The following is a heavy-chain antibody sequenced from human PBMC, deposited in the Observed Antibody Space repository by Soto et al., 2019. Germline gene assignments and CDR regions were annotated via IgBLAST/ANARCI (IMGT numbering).Heavy chain of an antibody. Sequence: SETLSLTCAVYGGSFSGYYWSWIRQPPGKGLEWIGEINHSGSTNYNPSLKSRVTISVDTSKNQFSLKLSSVTAADTAVYYCATLKGGYCTNGVCWTPYYDYGMDVWGQGTTVTVSS. J-gene: IGHJ6*02. CDR2: INHSGST. D-gene: IGHD2-8*01. V-gene: IGHV4-34*01. CDR3: ATLKGGYCTNGVCWTPYYDYGMDV. CDR1: GGSFSGYY.